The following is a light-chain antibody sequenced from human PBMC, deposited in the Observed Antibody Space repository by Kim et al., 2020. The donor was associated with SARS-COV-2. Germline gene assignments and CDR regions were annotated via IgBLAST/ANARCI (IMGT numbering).Light chain of an antibody. Sequence: ELTQPPSASGTPGQRVTISCSGSSSNIGSNPVNWYQQLPGTAPKLLVYNNNQRPSGVPDRFSDSKSGTSASLALSGLQSEDEAYYYCAAWDDSLTGWVFGGGTQLTVL. CDR3: AAWDDSLTGWV. V-gene: IGLV1-44*01. CDR1: SSNIGSNP. CDR2: NNN. J-gene: IGLJ3*02.